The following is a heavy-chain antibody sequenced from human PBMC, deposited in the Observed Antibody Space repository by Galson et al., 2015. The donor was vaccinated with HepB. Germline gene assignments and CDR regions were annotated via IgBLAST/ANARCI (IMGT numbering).Heavy chain of an antibody. V-gene: IGHV3-23*01. CDR2: ISGSGGST. J-gene: IGHJ4*02. D-gene: IGHD3-22*01. CDR1: GFTFSSYA. Sequence: SLRLSCAASGFTFSSYAMSWVRQAPGKGLEWVSAISGSGGSTYYADSVKGRFTISRDNSKNTLYLQMNSLRAEDTAVYYCAKDMAYDSSGFRGPYYFDYWGQGTLVTVSS. CDR3: AKDMAYDSSGFRGPYYFDY.